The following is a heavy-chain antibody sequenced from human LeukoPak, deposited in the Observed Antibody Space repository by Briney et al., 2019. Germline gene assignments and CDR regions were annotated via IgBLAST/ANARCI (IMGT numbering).Heavy chain of an antibody. CDR1: GFTFNSYS. CDR3: ARDLYYDILTGYYLDSDAFDI. J-gene: IGHJ3*02. CDR2: ISSSSSYI. D-gene: IGHD3-9*01. V-gene: IGHV3-21*01. Sequence: GGSLRLSCAASGFTFNSYSMNWVRQAPGKGLEWVSSISSSSSYIYYADSVKGRFTISRDNAKNSLYLQMNSLRAEDTAVYYCARDLYYDILTGYYLDSDAFDIWGQGTMVTVSS.